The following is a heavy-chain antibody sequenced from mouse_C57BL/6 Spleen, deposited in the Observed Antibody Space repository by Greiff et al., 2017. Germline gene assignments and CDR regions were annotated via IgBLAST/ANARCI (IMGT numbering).Heavy chain of an antibody. CDR3: ARSLLLRFNYAMDY. Sequence: EVMLVESGGGLVKPGGSLKLSCAASGFTFSDYGMHWVRQAPEKGLEWVAYLSSGSSTIYYADTVKGRFTISRDNAKNTLFLQMTSLRSEDTAMYYCARSLLLRFNYAMDYWGQGTSVTGSS. V-gene: IGHV5-17*01. CDR2: LSSGSSTI. D-gene: IGHD1-1*01. CDR1: GFTFSDYG. J-gene: IGHJ4*01.